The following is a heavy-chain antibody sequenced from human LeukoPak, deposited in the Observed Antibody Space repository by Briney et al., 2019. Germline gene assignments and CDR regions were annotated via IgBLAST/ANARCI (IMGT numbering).Heavy chain of an antibody. D-gene: IGHD5-18*01. Sequence: PSETLSLTCTVSGASINSDYWNWIRQPPGKGLGWIGFMDSSGSTTYNPSLKSRVTISVDTSKNQFSLKLTSVTAADTAVYFCARTVQGYSFGVDSYYYYFTDVWGKGATVTVSS. CDR3: ARTVQGYSFGVDSYYYYFTDV. V-gene: IGHV4-59*01. J-gene: IGHJ6*03. CDR2: MDSSGST. CDR1: GASINSDY.